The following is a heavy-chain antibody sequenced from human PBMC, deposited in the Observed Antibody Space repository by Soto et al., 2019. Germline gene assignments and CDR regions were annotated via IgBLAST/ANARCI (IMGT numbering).Heavy chain of an antibody. Sequence: GGSLRLSCAASGFTFSSYAMHWVRQAPGKGLEYVSAISSNGGSTYYANSVKGRFTISRDNSKNTLYLQMGSLRAEDMAVYYCARGGGYSSSYYYYYMDVWGKGTTVTVSS. CDR1: GFTFSSYA. D-gene: IGHD6-13*01. V-gene: IGHV3-64*01. CDR2: ISSNGGST. J-gene: IGHJ6*03. CDR3: ARGGGYSSSYYYYYMDV.